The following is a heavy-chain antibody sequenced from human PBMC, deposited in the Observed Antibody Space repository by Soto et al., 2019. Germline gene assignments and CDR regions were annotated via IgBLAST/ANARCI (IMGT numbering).Heavy chain of an antibody. CDR3: AKRIAVADPYYYSYYGMDV. Sequence: EVQLLESGGGLVQPGGSLRLSCAASGFTFSSFAMSWVRQAPGKGLEWVSAISGSAGSTYYADSVKGRFTISRDNSKNTLYLQMNSLRAEDTAVYYCAKRIAVADPYYYSYYGMDVWGQGTTVTVSS. CDR1: GFTFSSFA. V-gene: IGHV3-23*01. J-gene: IGHJ6*02. D-gene: IGHD6-19*01. CDR2: ISGSAGST.